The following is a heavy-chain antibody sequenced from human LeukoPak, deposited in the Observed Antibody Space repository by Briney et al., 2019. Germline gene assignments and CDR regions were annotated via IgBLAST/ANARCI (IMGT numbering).Heavy chain of an antibody. Sequence: ASVKVSCKASGYTFTGYYMFWVRQAPGQGLEWMGWINPNSGATKYAQKFQGRVTLTRDTSIRTTYMELSSLRSDDTAVYYCARDERYCNGDNHYPDLGYWGQGTPVTVSS. D-gene: IGHD2-15*01. CDR3: ARDERYCNGDNHYPDLGY. J-gene: IGHJ4*02. CDR1: GYTFTGYY. V-gene: IGHV1-2*02. CDR2: INPNSGAT.